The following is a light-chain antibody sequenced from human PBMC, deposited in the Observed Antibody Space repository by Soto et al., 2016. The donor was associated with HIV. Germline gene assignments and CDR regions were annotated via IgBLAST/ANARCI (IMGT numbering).Light chain of an antibody. CDR1: NIGSRS. CDR2: NDG. J-gene: IGLJ2*01. CDR3: QVWDTTSEHVL. Sequence: SYVLTQPPSVSVARGRTATFTCGGNNIGSRSVQWYQQKPGQAPVLVVYNDGDRPSGIPERFSGSNSRNTATLTISRVEAGDEADYFCQVWDTTSEHVLFGGGTTLT. V-gene: IGLV3-21*03.